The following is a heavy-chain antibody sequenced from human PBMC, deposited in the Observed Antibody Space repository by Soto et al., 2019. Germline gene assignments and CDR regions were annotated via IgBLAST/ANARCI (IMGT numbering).Heavy chain of an antibody. D-gene: IGHD2-21*01. CDR3: ARAGVNHAFDI. CDR1: GFTFSSYY. Sequence: EVQLVESGGGFVPPGGSLRLSCAASGFTFSSYYMHWVRQAPGKGLVWVSRISSDGSSTSYADSVKGRFTISRDNAKNTLSLQVNSLRAEDTAVYYCARAGVNHAFDIWGQGTIVTVSS. CDR2: ISSDGSST. J-gene: IGHJ3*02. V-gene: IGHV3-74*01.